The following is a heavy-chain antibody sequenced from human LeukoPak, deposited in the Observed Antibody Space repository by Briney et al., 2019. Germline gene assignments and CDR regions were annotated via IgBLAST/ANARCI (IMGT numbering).Heavy chain of an antibody. CDR2: ISRSGVAT. Sequence: GGSLRLSCAASEFSVGSNYMTWVRQAPGKGLEWVSTISRSGVATYYANSVKGRFTISRDNSKNTVYLQMNSLRAEDTAIYYCAKHSHDGSAPYYEVQLDYWGQGTLVTVSS. CDR1: EFSVGSNY. CDR3: AKHSHDGSAPYYEVQLDY. J-gene: IGHJ4*02. D-gene: IGHD3-22*01. V-gene: IGHV3-23*01.